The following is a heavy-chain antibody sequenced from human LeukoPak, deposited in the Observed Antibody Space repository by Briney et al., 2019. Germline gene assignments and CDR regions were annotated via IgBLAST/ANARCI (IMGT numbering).Heavy chain of an antibody. CDR1: GYTFSSYS. J-gene: IGHJ5*02. CDR3: ARDTSLDP. V-gene: IGHV3-48*01. D-gene: IGHD1-1*01. Sequence: GGSLRLSCAASGYTFSSYSMNWVRQAPGKGLEWVSYISSSSTIYYADSVKGRFTISRDNAKNSLYLQMNSLRAEDTAVYYCARDTSLDPWGQGTLVTVSS. CDR2: ISSSSTI.